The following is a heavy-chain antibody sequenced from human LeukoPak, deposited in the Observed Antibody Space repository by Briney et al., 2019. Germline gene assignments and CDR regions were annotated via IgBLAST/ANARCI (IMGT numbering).Heavy chain of an antibody. CDR1: GFTFSSYA. D-gene: IGHD4-23*01. V-gene: IGHV3-64*01. CDR3: ARDRGYGGNRPETFDI. Sequence: GGSLRLSCAASGFTFSSYAMHWVRQAPGKGLEYVSAISSNGGSTYYANSVKGRFTISRDNSKNTLYLQMGSLRAEDMAVYYCARDRGYGGNRPETFDIWGQGTMVTVSS. CDR2: ISSNGGST. J-gene: IGHJ3*02.